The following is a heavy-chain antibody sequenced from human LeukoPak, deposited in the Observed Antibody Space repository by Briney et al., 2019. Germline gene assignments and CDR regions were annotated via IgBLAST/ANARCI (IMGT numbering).Heavy chain of an antibody. CDR2: IYHSGST. CDR3: ARTPVGSSWYNPRGAFDI. J-gene: IGHJ3*02. CDR1: GGSISSSNW. V-gene: IGHV4-4*02. D-gene: IGHD6-13*01. Sequence: PSGTLSLTCAVSGGSISSSNWWGWVRQPPGKGLEWIGEIYHSGSTNYNPSLKSRVTISVDKSKNQFSLKLSSVTAADTAVYYCARTPVGSSWYNPRGAFDIWGQGTMVTVSS.